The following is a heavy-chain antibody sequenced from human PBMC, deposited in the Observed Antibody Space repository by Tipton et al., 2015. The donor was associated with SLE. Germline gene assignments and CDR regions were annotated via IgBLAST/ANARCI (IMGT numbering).Heavy chain of an antibody. CDR1: GGSISSDY. Sequence: LRLSCTVSGGSISSDYWNWIRQPPGKGLEWVGYIYYTGTTNYSPSLKSRVTISIDTSKRQFSLNLSSVTAADTAVYYCAKLGLGVVIDYWGQGTLVTVSS. J-gene: IGHJ4*02. CDR2: IYYTGTT. CDR3: AKLGLGVVIDY. V-gene: IGHV4-59*08. D-gene: IGHD3-3*01.